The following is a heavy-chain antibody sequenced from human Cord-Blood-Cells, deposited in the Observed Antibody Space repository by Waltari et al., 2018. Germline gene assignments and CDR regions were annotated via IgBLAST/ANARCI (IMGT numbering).Heavy chain of an antibody. V-gene: IGHV1-24*01. CDR2: VDPEEGET. CDR1: GYTLTELS. D-gene: IGHD2-2*01. CDR3: ATLGYCSSTSCYFGMDG. J-gene: IGHJ6*02. Sequence: QVQLVQSGAEVKKPGASVKVSCKVSGYTLTELSMHWVRQAPGKGLEWMGGVDPEEGETIYAQEFQGRVTMTEDTATDTAYMELSSLRAEDTAVYYCATLGYCSSTSCYFGMDGWGQGTTVTVSS.